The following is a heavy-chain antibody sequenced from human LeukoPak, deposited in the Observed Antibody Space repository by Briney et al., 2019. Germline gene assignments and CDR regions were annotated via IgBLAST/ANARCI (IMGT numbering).Heavy chain of an antibody. D-gene: IGHD2/OR15-2a*01. V-gene: IGHV3-7*03. CDR1: GFTFRSYR. CDR2: IKQDGRET. Sequence: GGSLRLSCTASGFTFRSYRMSWVRQAPGKGLEWVATIKQDGRETYYVDSVKGRFTISRDNAKNSLYLQMNSLRAEDTAVYYCAKKYPNFDYWGQGTLVTVSS. J-gene: IGHJ4*02. CDR3: AKKYPNFDY.